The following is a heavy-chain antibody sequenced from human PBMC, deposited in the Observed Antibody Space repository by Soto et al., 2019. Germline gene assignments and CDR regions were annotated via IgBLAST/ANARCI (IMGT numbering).Heavy chain of an antibody. CDR1: GGPISSYY. Sequence: SETLSLCCTLSGGPISSYYWSWIRQPPGKGLEWIGYIYYSGSTNYNPSLKSRVTISVDTSKDQFSLKLSSVTAADTAVYYCARVNIVEVRGVMYYYGMDVWGQGTTVTVSS. CDR2: IYYSGST. CDR3: ARVNIVEVRGVMYYYGMDV. D-gene: IGHD3-10*01. V-gene: IGHV4-59*01. J-gene: IGHJ6*02.